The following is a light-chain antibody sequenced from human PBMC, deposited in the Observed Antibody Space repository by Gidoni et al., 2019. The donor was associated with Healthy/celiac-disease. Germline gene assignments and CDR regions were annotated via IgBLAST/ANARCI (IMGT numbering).Light chain of an antibody. CDR1: QSVSSY. Sequence: VLTQSPATLSLSPGERATISCRASQSVSSYLAWYQQKPGQAPRLLIYDASNRATGIPARFSGSGSGSDFTLTISSLEPEDVAVYYCQQRSNWPPWTFGQGTKVEIK. V-gene: IGKV3-11*01. J-gene: IGKJ1*01. CDR2: DAS. CDR3: QQRSNWPPWT.